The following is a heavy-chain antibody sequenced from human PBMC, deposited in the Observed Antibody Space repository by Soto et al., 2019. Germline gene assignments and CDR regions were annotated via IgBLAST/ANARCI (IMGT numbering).Heavy chain of an antibody. V-gene: IGHV3-33*01. CDR3: ARDGVSATPFRGSLDY. CDR2: IYYDGSNK. Sequence: QVQLVESGGGVVQPGGSLRLSCAASGFTFGTVGMHWIRQAPGKGLEWVAVIYYDGSNKHYAESVKGRSTISRDNSANTLDLQMNSLRVEDTGVYYCARDGVSATPFRGSLDYWGQGLLVTVSS. J-gene: IGHJ4*02. D-gene: IGHD2-15*01. CDR1: GFTFGTVG.